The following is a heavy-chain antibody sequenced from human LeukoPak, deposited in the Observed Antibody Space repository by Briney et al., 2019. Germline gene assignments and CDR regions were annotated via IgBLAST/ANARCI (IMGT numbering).Heavy chain of an antibody. CDR2: IYDSGST. V-gene: IGHV4-59*12. CDR3: ARERGARGFGSQLDY. Sequence: SETLSLTCAVYGGSFSGYYWSWIRQPPGEALEWIGYIYDSGSTKYNPSLKSRVSISVDTSKNQFSLRLSSVTAADTAVYFCARERGARGFGSQLDYWGQGTLVTVSS. J-gene: IGHJ4*02. D-gene: IGHD3-10*01. CDR1: GGSFSGYY.